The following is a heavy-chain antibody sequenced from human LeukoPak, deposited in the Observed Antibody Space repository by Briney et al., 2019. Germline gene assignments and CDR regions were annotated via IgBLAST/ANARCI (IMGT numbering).Heavy chain of an antibody. V-gene: IGHV3-30*04. CDR3: ARDPGGHYDFWSGYYPSGYYYGMDV. D-gene: IGHD3-3*01. J-gene: IGHJ6*02. CDR2: ISYDGSNK. Sequence: GGSLRLSCAASGFTFSSYAMHWVRQAPGKGLEWVAVISYDGSNKYYADSVKGRFTISRDNSKNTLYLQMNSLRAEDTAVNYCARDPGGHYDFWSGYYPSGYYYGMDVWGQGTTVTVSS. CDR1: GFTFSSYA.